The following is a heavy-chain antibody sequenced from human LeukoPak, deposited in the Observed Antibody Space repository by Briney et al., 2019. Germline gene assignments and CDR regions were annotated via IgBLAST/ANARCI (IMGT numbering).Heavy chain of an antibody. CDR1: GCTFSSYA. J-gene: IGHJ4*02. CDR2: ISGSGGST. D-gene: IGHD2-21*01. V-gene: IGHV3-23*01. CDR3: AKPPGGEVDY. Sequence: GGSLRLSCAGSGCTFSSYAMSWVRQAPGKGLEWVSAISGSGGSTYYADSVKGRFTISRDNSKNTLYLQMNSLRAEDTAVYYCAKPPGGEVDYWGQGTLVTVSS.